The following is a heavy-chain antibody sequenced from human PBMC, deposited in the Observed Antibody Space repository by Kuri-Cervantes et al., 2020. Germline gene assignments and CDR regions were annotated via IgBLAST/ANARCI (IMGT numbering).Heavy chain of an antibody. J-gene: IGHJ4*02. CDR3: AKDSSGWYSYYFDY. CDR2: ISGSGGST. D-gene: IGHD6-19*01. V-gene: IGHV3-23*01. Sequence: GGSLRLSCTVSGGSISSSSYYWGWIRQPPGKGLEWVSAISGSGGSTYYADSVKGRFTISRDNSKNTLYLQMNSLRAEDTDVYYCAKDSSGWYSYYFDYWGQGTLVTVSS. CDR1: GGSISSSSYY.